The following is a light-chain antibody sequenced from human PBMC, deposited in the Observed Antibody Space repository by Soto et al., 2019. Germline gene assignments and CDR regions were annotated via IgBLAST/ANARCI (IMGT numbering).Light chain of an antibody. V-gene: IGKV1-39*01. CDR1: QSISSY. Sequence: DIQMTQSPSSLSASVGDRVTITCRASQSISSYLNWYQQKPGKAPKLLIYAASSLQSGVPSRFSGSGSGTDFTLTISSLQPEAFANYYCQQSYSTPPAFGQGTKVEIK. CDR2: AAS. CDR3: QQSYSTPPA. J-gene: IGKJ1*01.